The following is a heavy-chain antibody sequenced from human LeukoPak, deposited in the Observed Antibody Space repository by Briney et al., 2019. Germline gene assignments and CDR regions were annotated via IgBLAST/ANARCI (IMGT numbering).Heavy chain of an antibody. CDR2: ISGSGGST. V-gene: IGHV3-23*01. Sequence: GGSLRLSCAPSGFTFSSYSMSWVRQAPGKELKWVSAISGSGGSTYYADSVKGRFTISRDNSKNTLYLQMNSLRAEDTAVYYCAKVSEVTYYGMDVWGQGTTVTVSS. J-gene: IGHJ6*02. CDR3: AKVSEVTYYGMDV. CDR1: GFTFSSYS.